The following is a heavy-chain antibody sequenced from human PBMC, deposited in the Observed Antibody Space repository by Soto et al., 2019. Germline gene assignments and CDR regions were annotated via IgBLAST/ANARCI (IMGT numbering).Heavy chain of an antibody. V-gene: IGHV4-61*01. CDR3: ARDFAYFDS. Sequence: SETLSVTGTVSVGSCKSGSYSWSWIRQPPGKGLEWIGYVYHTGRTSYNPSLKSRVSISMDTSKNQFSLNLDSVTAADTAVYFCARDFAYFDSWGQGTLVTVSS. J-gene: IGHJ4*02. CDR1: VGSCKSGSYS. D-gene: IGHD3-3*01. CDR2: VYHTGRT.